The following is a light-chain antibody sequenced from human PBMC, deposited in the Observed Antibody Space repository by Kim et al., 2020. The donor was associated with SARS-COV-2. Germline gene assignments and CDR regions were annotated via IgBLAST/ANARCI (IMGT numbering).Light chain of an antibody. Sequence: DIQMTQSPSTLSASVGDRVTITCRASQSFSSWLAWYQQKPGKVPKLLIYKTSILESGVPSRFSGSGSGTEFTLTISSLQPDDFATYYCQQYNSYPWTFGQGTKVDIK. J-gene: IGKJ1*01. V-gene: IGKV1-5*03. CDR2: KTS. CDR3: QQYNSYPWT. CDR1: QSFSSW.